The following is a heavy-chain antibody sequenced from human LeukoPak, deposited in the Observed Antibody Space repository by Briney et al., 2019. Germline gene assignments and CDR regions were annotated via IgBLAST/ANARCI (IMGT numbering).Heavy chain of an antibody. D-gene: IGHD3-3*01. J-gene: IGHJ4*02. CDR3: ARGGYYAATDI. CDR2: IVSNGGNT. V-gene: IGHV3-64*02. CDR1: GLTFSSHA. Sequence: GRSLRLSCAASGLTFSSHAMHWVRQAPGKGLEYVSAIVSNGGNTYYADSVRGRFTISRDNSKDTVYLQMGSLRPEDTAVYYCARGGYYAATDIWGQGALVTVSS.